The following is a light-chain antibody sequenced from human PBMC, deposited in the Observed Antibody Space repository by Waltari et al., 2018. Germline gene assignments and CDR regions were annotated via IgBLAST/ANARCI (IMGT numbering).Light chain of an antibody. Sequence: QTVVTQEPSLSVSPGGTVTLTCALSSGSVSTTSYATWYQQTPGQAPRTLVYKANARSSAVPDRFSGSILGNTAALTITGAQADDESDYYCALYMGSGIWVFGGGTKLTVL. V-gene: IGLV8-61*01. CDR3: ALYMGSGIWV. CDR1: SGSVSTTSY. CDR2: KAN. J-gene: IGLJ3*02.